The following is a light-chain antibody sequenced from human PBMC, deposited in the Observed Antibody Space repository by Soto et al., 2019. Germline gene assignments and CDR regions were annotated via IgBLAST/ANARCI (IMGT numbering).Light chain of an antibody. CDR3: QQYNNHYS. J-gene: IGKJ2*03. Sequence: AIRMTQSPSSFSASTGDRVTITCRASQGISSYLAWYQQKPGKAPKLLIYAASTLQSGVPSRFSGSGSGTEFTLTISSLQPEDSATYYCQQYNNHYSFGQGTKVDIK. CDR1: QGISSY. CDR2: AAS. V-gene: IGKV1-8*01.